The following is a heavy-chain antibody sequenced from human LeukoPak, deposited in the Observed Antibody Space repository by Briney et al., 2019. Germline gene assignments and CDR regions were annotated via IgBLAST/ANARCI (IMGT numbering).Heavy chain of an antibody. V-gene: IGHV4-59*08. D-gene: IGHD3-9*01. CDR3: ARQKGRTYYDILTGYYPLQFDY. Sequence: PSETLSLTCTVSGGSISSYYWSWIRQPPGKGLEWIGYIYYSGSTNYNPSLKSRVTISVDTSKNQFSLKLSSVTAADTAVYYCARQKGRTYYDILTGYYPLQFDYWGQGTLVTVSS. CDR1: GGSISSYY. CDR2: IYYSGST. J-gene: IGHJ4*02.